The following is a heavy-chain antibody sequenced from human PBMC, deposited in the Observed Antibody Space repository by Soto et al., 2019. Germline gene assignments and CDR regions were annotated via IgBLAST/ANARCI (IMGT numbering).Heavy chain of an antibody. V-gene: IGHV4-30-4*01. Sequence: SETLSLTCTVSGGSISSGDYYWSWIRQPPGKGLEWIGYIYYSGSTYYNPSLKSRVTISVDTSKNQFSLKLSSVTAADTAVYYCARSPNRGDCTSTSCYTLDPWGQGTLVTVSS. CDR3: ARSPNRGDCTSTSCYTLDP. D-gene: IGHD2-2*02. CDR1: GGSISSGDYY. CDR2: IYYSGST. J-gene: IGHJ5*02.